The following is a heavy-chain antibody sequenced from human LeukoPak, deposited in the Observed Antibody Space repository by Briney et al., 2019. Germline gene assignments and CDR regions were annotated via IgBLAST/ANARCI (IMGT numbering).Heavy chain of an antibody. CDR2: ISGSVGST. Sequence: PGGSLRLSCATSAFTFSSYAMSWVRQAPAKGLEWVSTISGSVGSTYYADSVRGRFTISRDNSKNTLYLQMNSLRAEDTAVYYCAKVAGLWYSSASGYFDYWGQGTLVTVSS. CDR3: AKVAGLWYSSASGYFDY. D-gene: IGHD6-6*01. J-gene: IGHJ4*02. V-gene: IGHV3-23*01. CDR1: AFTFSSYA.